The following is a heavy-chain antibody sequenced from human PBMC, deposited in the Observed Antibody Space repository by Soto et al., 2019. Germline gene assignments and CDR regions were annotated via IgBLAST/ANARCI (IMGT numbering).Heavy chain of an antibody. V-gene: IGHV1-69*06. CDR2: IIPIFGTA. CDR1: GGTFSSYA. D-gene: IGHD3-3*01. J-gene: IGHJ6*02. Sequence: SVKVSCKASGGTFSSYAISWVRQAPGQGLEWMGGIIPIFGTANYAQKFQGRVTITADKSTSTAYMELSSLRSEDTAVYYCASGIVSGYYTPPYYYDGMDVWGQGTTVTVSS. CDR3: ASGIVSGYYTPPYYYDGMDV.